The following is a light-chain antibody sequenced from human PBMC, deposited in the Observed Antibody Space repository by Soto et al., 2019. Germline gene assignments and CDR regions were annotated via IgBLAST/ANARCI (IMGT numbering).Light chain of an antibody. V-gene: IGLV2-23*01. CDR2: EGS. CDR1: SSDVGSYNL. J-gene: IGLJ2*01. CDR3: CSYATSTTSYVV. Sequence: QSALTQPASVSGSPGQSITISCTGTSSDVGSYNLVSWYQQHPGKAPKLMIYEGSKRPSGVSNRFSGSKSGNTASLTISGLQAVDEADYYCCSYATSTTSYVVFGGGTKVTVL.